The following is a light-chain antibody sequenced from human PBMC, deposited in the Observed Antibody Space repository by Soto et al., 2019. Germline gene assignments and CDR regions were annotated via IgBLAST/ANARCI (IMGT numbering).Light chain of an antibody. CDR3: QSYDSSLSVV. J-gene: IGLJ2*01. Sequence: QSVLTQPPSVSEAPGQRVTISCTGSSSNIGAGYDVHWYQQLPGTAPKLLIYGNSNRPSGVPDRFSGSKSGTSASLAIAGLQAEEEADYYCQSYDSSLSVVFGGGTKLTVL. CDR2: GNS. V-gene: IGLV1-40*01. CDR1: SSNIGAGYD.